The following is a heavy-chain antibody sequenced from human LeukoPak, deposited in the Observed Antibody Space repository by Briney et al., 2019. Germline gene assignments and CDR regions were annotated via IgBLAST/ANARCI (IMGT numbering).Heavy chain of an antibody. CDR2: IYYSGST. CDR3: ARATHSPMTTVTIGGVWYFDL. V-gene: IGHV4-59*01. J-gene: IGHJ2*01. CDR1: GGSISSYY. Sequence: SETLSLTCTVSGGSISSYYWSWIRQPPGKGLEWIGYIYYSGSTNYNPSLKSRVTISVDTSKNQFSLKLSTVTAADTAVYSCARATHSPMTTVTIGGVWYFDLWGRGTLVTVSS. D-gene: IGHD4-17*01.